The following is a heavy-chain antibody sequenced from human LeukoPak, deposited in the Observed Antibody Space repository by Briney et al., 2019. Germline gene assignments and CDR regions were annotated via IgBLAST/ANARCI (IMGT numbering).Heavy chain of an antibody. CDR1: GFTFSSYA. D-gene: IGHD2-2*01. Sequence: GGSLRLSCAASGFTFSSYAMSWVRQAPGKGLEWVSAISGGGGHTYYADSVKGRFTISRDNSKNTLYLQMSSLTGDDTAVYYCAKIAAGDIVVVPATWELDFWGQGTLVTVSS. J-gene: IGHJ4*02. V-gene: IGHV3-23*01. CDR3: AKIAAGDIVVVPATWELDF. CDR2: ISGGGGHT.